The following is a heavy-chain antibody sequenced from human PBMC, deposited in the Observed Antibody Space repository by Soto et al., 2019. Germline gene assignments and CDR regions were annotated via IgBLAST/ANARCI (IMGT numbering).Heavy chain of an antibody. D-gene: IGHD6-6*01. CDR3: ARGRSSPNFDP. V-gene: IGHV1-69*01. Sequence: QVQLVQSGAEVRKPGSSVKVSCKISGGTFTNYVISWLRQAPGQGLEWMGGLIPIFGAANLAQKFQGRVTITADESTSTVNMELSILKSEDTAVYYCARGRSSPNFDPWGQGTLVTVSA. CDR1: GGTFTNYV. CDR2: LIPIFGAA. J-gene: IGHJ5*02.